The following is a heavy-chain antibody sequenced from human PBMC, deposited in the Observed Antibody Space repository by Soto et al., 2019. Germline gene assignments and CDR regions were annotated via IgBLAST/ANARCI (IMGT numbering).Heavy chain of an antibody. V-gene: IGHV3-23*03. Sequence: EVQLLESGGGLVQPGGSLRLSCVGSGFNMVNYAMTWVRQAPGKGLEWVSLLYSGGGTTHSADSVEGRVTVSRDNSKNTMYLQISSLRDEDTAVYYCARTIIHYYFDSWRQGALVTVSS. CDR3: ARTIIHYYFDS. CDR1: GFNMVNYA. J-gene: IGHJ4*02. CDR2: LYSGGGTT.